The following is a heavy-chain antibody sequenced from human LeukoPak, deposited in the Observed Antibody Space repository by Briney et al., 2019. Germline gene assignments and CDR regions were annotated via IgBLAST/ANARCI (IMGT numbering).Heavy chain of an antibody. CDR3: ATDRGWRTSGYYLYYFEY. D-gene: IGHD3-3*01. CDR2: MKHDGSEK. CDR1: GFIFTGYF. V-gene: IGHV3-7*01. J-gene: IGHJ4*02. Sequence: GGSLRLSCAASGFIFTGYFMSWVRQAPGKGLEWVASMKHDGSEKYYVDSVRGRFTISRDNTKNLLYLQMSSLRAEDTAVYYCATDRGWRTSGYYLYYFEYWGQGTLVTFSS.